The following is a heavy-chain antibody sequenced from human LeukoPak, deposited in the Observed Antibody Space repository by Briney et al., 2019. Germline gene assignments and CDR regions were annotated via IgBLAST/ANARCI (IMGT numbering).Heavy chain of an antibody. CDR3: ARDRKAAYYYYYYMDV. D-gene: IGHD2-15*01. CDR1: GFTFSNNA. V-gene: IGHV3-30*04. CDR2: ISYDGSNK. J-gene: IGHJ6*03. Sequence: GRSLRLSCAASGFTFSNNAMHWVRQAPGKGLEWVALISYDGSNKYYADSVKGRFTISRDNSKNTLYLQMNSLRAEDTAVYYCARDRKAAYYYYYYMDVWGKGTTVTVSS.